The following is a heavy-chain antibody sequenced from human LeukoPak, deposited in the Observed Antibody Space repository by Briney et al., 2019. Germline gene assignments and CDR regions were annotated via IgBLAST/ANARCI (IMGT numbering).Heavy chain of an antibody. J-gene: IGHJ4*02. Sequence: ASVKVSCKASGYTFTSYAISWVRQAPGQGLEWMGRIIPIFGTANYAQKFQGRVTITTDESTSTAYMELSSLRSEDTAVYYCARSEQQLVNFDYWGQGTLVTVSS. CDR2: IIPIFGTA. CDR1: GYTFTSYA. D-gene: IGHD6-13*01. V-gene: IGHV1-69*05. CDR3: ARSEQQLVNFDY.